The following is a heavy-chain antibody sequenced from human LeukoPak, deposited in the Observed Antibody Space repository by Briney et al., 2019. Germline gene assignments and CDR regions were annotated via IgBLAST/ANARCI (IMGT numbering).Heavy chain of an antibody. CDR1: GYNFTSYW. V-gene: IGHV5-51*01. J-gene: IGHJ4*02. CDR2: IYPDDSDT. Sequence: GESLKISCKGSGYNFTSYWIGWVRQMPGKGLEWMGIIYPDDSDTRYSPTFQAQVTISADKSISTAYLQWNSLRAEDTAVYYCARGAWTAYYFDYWGQGTLVTVSS. D-gene: IGHD3/OR15-3a*01. CDR3: ARGAWTAYYFDY.